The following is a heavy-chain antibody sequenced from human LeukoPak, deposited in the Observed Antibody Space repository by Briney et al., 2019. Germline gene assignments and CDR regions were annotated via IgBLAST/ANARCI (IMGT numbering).Heavy chain of an antibody. CDR2: IYPTGST. CDR1: GGSISSYY. Sequence: SETLSLTCTVSGGSISSYYWSWIRQPPGKGLEWIGNIYPTGSTYYNPSLKSRVTISVDTSKNQFSLKVSSVSAADTAVYYCARAYSSSWYWNWFDPWGQGTLVTVSS. CDR3: ARAYSSSWYWNWFDP. J-gene: IGHJ5*02. D-gene: IGHD6-13*01. V-gene: IGHV4-4*08.